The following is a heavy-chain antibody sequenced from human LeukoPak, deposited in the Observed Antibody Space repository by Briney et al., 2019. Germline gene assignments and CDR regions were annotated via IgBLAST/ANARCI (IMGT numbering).Heavy chain of an antibody. Sequence: GGSLRLSCAASGFTFSSYAMSWVRQAPGRGLEWVSAISGIGGTTYSAASVKGRFTISRDNSKNTLYLQMKSLRAEDTALYFCANYIQRPPGMDVWGQGTTVTVSS. CDR3: ANYIQRPPGMDV. V-gene: IGHV3-23*01. D-gene: IGHD2-15*01. CDR2: ISGIGGTT. CDR1: GFTFSSYA. J-gene: IGHJ6*02.